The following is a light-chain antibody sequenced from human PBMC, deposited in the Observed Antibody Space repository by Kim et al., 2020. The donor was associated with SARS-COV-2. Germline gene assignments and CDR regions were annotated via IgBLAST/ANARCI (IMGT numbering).Light chain of an antibody. J-gene: IGKJ1*01. CDR2: DAS. CDR1: QGITNS. CDR3: QKYNAAPWT. Sequence: DIQMTQSPSSLSASVGDRVTITCRASQGITNSLAWYQQKPGNVPKVLIYDASALHSGVPSRFSGSGSGTDFTLTISSLQPEDVATYYCQKYNAAPWTFGQGTKVDIK. V-gene: IGKV1-27*01.